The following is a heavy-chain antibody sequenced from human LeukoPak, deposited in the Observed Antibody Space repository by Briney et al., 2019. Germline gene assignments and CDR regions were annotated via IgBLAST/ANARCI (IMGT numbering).Heavy chain of an antibody. D-gene: IGHD3-22*01. Sequence: GGSLRLSCEASGFTFRNYGMHWVRQAPGKGLDWVGVIWFDGSNRYYADSVKGRFTISRDNSKNTLYLQVNSVRAEDTAVYYCARARGVSTGYRPIDYWGQGTLVTVSS. CDR2: IWFDGSNR. J-gene: IGHJ4*02. CDR3: ARARGVSTGYRPIDY. V-gene: IGHV3-33*01. CDR1: GFTFRNYG.